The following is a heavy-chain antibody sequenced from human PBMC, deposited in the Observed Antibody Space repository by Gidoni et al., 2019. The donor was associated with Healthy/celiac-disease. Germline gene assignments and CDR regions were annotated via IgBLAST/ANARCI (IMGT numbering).Heavy chain of an antibody. CDR1: CCPISSYY. CDR3: ARDKTTVMRHYYGMDV. Sequence: CCPISSYYWSWIRQPPGKGLEWIGYIYYSGSTNYNPSLKSRVTISVDTSKNQFSLKLSSVTAADTAVYYCARDKTTVMRHYYGMDVWGQGTTVTVSS. CDR2: IYYSGST. J-gene: IGHJ6*02. D-gene: IGHD4-4*01. V-gene: IGHV4-59*01.